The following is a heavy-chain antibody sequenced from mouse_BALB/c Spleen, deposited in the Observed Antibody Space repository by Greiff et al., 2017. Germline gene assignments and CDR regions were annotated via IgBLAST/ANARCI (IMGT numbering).Heavy chain of an antibody. Sequence: QVQLQQPGAELVKPGASVKMSCKASGYTFTSYNMHWVKQTPGQGLEWIGAIYPGNGDTSYNQKFKGKATLTADKSSSTAYMQLSSLTSEDSAVYFCATMITTSGYFDYWGQGTTLTVSS. CDR1: GYTFTSYN. V-gene: IGHV1-12*01. J-gene: IGHJ2*01. CDR2: IYPGNGDT. CDR3: ATMITTSGYFDY. D-gene: IGHD2-4*01.